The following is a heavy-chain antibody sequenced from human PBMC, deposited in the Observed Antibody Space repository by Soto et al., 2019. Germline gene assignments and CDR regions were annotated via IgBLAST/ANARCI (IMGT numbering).Heavy chain of an antibody. CDR1: GFSLSGSGMR. Sequence: GSGPTLVNPTQTLTLTCTVSGFSLSGSGMRVTWILQPPGKALEWLARIDWEDTKLYSTSLKTRLTISKDTSKNQVVLTMTNVDPADTGTYYCARAFYGMDVWGQGTTVTVSS. J-gene: IGHJ6*02. CDR3: ARAFYGMDV. V-gene: IGHV2-70*04. CDR2: IDWEDTK.